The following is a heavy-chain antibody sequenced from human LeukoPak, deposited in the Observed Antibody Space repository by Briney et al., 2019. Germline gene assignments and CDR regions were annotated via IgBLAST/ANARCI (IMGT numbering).Heavy chain of an antibody. J-gene: IGHJ4*02. Sequence: ASVKVSCKASGYTFTSYGISCGRHAPGQEVEWRGWISAYNANTNYAQKLQGRVTMTTDTSTSTAYMELRSLRSDDTAVYYCARDRPGGAGLNFDYWGQGTLVTVSS. D-gene: IGHD2-8*02. CDR2: ISAYNANT. CDR1: GYTFTSYG. CDR3: ARDRPGGAGLNFDY. V-gene: IGHV1-18*01.